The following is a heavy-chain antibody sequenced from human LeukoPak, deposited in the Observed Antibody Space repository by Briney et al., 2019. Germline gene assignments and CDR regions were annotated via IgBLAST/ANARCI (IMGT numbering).Heavy chain of an antibody. J-gene: IGHJ4*02. D-gene: IGHD3-16*01. CDR2: IIPIFGTA. Sequence: ASVKVSCKASAGTFSSYAISWVRQAPGQGLEWMGGIIPIFGTANYAQKFQGRVTITTDESTSTAYMELSSLRSEDTAVYYCARHYSFGYYFDYWGQGTLVTVSS. CDR1: AGTFSSYA. CDR3: ARHYSFGYYFDY. V-gene: IGHV1-69*05.